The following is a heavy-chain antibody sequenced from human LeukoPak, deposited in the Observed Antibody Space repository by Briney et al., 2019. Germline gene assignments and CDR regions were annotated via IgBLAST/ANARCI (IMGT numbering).Heavy chain of an antibody. V-gene: IGHV3-23*01. D-gene: IGHD6-19*01. J-gene: IGHJ4*02. CDR3: AKLGSGSGWYGGFDY. CDR1: GVTFVSYA. Sequence: GRSLRLSCAASGVTFVSYASSWVRQAPGKGLEWVSAISGSGGSTYYADSVKGRFTISRDNSKNTLYLQMNSLRAEDTAVYYCAKLGSGSGWYGGFDYWGQGTLVTVSS. CDR2: ISGSGGST.